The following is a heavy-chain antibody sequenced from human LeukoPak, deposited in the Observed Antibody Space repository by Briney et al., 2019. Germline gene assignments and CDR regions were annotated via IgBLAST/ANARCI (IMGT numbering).Heavy chain of an antibody. CDR1: GGSFSGYY. Sequence: PSETLSLTCAVYGGSFSGYYWSWIRQPPGKGLEWIGEINHSGSTNYNPSLKSRVTISVDTSKNQFSLKLSSVTAADTAVYYCARQGRYCSSTSCYTGSDWFDPWGQGTLVTVSS. CDR2: INHSGST. J-gene: IGHJ5*02. V-gene: IGHV4-34*01. CDR3: ARQGRYCSSTSCYTGSDWFDP. D-gene: IGHD2-2*02.